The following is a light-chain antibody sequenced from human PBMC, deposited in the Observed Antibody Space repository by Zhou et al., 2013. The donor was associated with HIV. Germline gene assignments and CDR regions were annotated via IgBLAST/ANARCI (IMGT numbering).Light chain of an antibody. J-gene: IGKJ1*01. V-gene: IGKV3-20*01. CDR3: QQYGNSPTT. Sequence: EFVLTQSPGTLSLSPGERATLSCRASQTVYSSYLAWFQQKPGQAPRLLIYGASTRATGIPDRFSGSGSRADFTLTISRVEPEDFAVYFCQQYGNSPTTFGQGTKVEIK. CDR2: GAS. CDR1: QTVYSSY.